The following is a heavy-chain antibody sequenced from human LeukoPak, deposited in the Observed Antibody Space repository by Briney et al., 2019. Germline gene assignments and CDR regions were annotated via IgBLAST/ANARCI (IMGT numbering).Heavy chain of an antibody. Sequence: ASVKVSCKASVYTFISYDIVWLRQATGQGLEWMGYMNPKSGNTDYVQNFQGRVTMTRDTSITTAYMELSGLRSEDTAVYYCARKIASTRLGVRYYYMDVWGEGTTVTISS. CDR2: MNPKSGNT. V-gene: IGHV1-8*01. J-gene: IGHJ6*03. CDR1: VYTFISYD. D-gene: IGHD2-2*01. CDR3: ARKIASTRLGVRYYYMDV.